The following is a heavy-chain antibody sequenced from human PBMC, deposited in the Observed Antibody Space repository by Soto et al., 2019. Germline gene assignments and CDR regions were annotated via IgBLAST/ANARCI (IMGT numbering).Heavy chain of an antibody. Sequence: EVQLLESGGGLVQPGGSLRLSCAASGFTFNNYVMSWVRQAPGKGLEWVSGISGSGGSTYYADSVKGRFTISRDNSKNTVHLQMNSLRAEDTAVYSCARYYYDSSGYDGMDVWGQGTTVTVSS. V-gene: IGHV3-23*01. CDR1: GFTFNNYV. CDR3: ARYYYDSSGYDGMDV. J-gene: IGHJ6*02. D-gene: IGHD3-22*01. CDR2: ISGSGGST.